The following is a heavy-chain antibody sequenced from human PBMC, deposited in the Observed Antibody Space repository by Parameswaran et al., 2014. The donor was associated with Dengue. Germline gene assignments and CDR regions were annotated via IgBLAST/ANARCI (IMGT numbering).Heavy chain of an antibody. V-gene: IGHV3-23*01. CDR2: ISGTGAST. Sequence: WIRQPPGKGLEWVAGISGTGASTYYADSVKGRFTLSRDNAKNTVYLQMNSLRVEDTAVYFCAREGVLLYFGKKETDIWGQGTLVTVSS. CDR3: AREGVLLYFGKKETDI. J-gene: IGHJ4*02. D-gene: IGHD3-10*01.